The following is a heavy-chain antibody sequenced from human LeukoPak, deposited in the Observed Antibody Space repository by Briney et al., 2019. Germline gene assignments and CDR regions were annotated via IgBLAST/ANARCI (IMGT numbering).Heavy chain of an antibody. J-gene: IGHJ3*02. CDR3: ARDIGTVGATIAAFDI. V-gene: IGHV3-21*01. D-gene: IGHD1-26*01. CDR1: GFTFSSYS. Sequence: PGGSLRLSCAASGFTFSSYSMNWVRQAPGKGLEWVSSISSSSSYIYYADSVKGRFTISRNNAKNSLYLQMNSLRAEDTAVYYCARDIGTVGATIAAFDIWGQGTMVTVSS. CDR2: ISSSSSYI.